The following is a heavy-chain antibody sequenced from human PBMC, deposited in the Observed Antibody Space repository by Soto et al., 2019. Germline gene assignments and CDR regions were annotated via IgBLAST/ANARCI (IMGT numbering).Heavy chain of an antibody. D-gene: IGHD1-1*01. Sequence: GGSLRLSCAGSGITVSSKYLSWVRQAPGKGLEWVSVVYSGGRTYYADSVKGRFTISRDNSRNTLSLQMNSLRAEDTAIYYCARGGTSYSDYFYMDVWGKGTTVTVSS. CDR3: ARGGTSYSDYFYMDV. J-gene: IGHJ6*03. V-gene: IGHV3-66*01. CDR2: VYSGGRT. CDR1: GITVSSKY.